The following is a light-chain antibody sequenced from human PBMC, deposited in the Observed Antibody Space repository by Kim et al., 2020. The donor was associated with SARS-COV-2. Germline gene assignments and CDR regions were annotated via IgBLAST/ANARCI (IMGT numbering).Light chain of an antibody. CDR1: SSNIGAGYD. Sequence: VTISCTGSSSNIGAGYDVHWYQQLPGTAPKLLIYGNSNRPSGVPDRFSGSKSGTSASLAITGLQAEDEADYYCQSYDSSLSGSYVFGTGTQLTVL. J-gene: IGLJ1*01. CDR2: GNS. V-gene: IGLV1-40*01. CDR3: QSYDSSLSGSYV.